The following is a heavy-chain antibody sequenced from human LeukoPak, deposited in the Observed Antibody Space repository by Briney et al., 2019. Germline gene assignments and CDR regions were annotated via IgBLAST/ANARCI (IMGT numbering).Heavy chain of an antibody. CDR2: MNPNSGNA. Sequence: ASVKVSCKASGYTFTSYDINWVRQTTGQGLEWVGWMNPNSGNAGYAQKFQGRVTMTRTTSMSTAYMELNSMRSEDTAVYYCARGGYDFVYYYYGMDVWGQGTTVTVSS. CDR3: ARGGYDFVYYYYGMDV. V-gene: IGHV1-8*01. J-gene: IGHJ6*02. CDR1: GYTFTSYD. D-gene: IGHD3-3*01.